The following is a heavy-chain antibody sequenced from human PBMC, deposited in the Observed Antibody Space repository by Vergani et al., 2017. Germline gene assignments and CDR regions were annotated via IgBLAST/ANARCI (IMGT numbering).Heavy chain of an antibody. J-gene: IGHJ4*02. D-gene: IGHD3-22*01. CDR1: GGSISSGSYY. CDR2: FYTSGTT. Sequence: QVQLQESGPGLVKPSQTLSLTCTVSGGSISSGSYYWSWIRQPAGKGLEWIGRFYTSGTTNYNPSLKSRVTISVDTSKSQFSLKLSSVAAAGTAVYYCARSTMIVGFDYGSQGTLVTVSS. CDR3: ARSTMIVGFDY. V-gene: IGHV4-61*02.